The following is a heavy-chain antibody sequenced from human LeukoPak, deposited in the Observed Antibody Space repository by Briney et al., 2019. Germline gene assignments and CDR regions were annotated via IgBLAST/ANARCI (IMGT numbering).Heavy chain of an antibody. Sequence: GGSLRLSCAASGFTFSGSAMHWVRQASGKGLEWVGRITGKANGYATSYAASVKGGFTISRDDSKNTAYLQMNSLKTEDTAVYYCVRSRDGYKVFDYWGQGTLVTVSS. CDR1: GFTFSGSA. D-gene: IGHD5-24*01. J-gene: IGHJ4*02. V-gene: IGHV3-73*01. CDR2: ITGKANGYAT. CDR3: VRSRDGYKVFDY.